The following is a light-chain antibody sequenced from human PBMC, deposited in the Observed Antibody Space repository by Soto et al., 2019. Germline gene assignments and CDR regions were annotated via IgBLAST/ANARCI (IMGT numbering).Light chain of an antibody. CDR3: QQYNNRPPVT. CDR2: AAS. J-gene: IGKJ5*01. CDR1: QSVGTK. V-gene: IGKV3-15*01. Sequence: EIVITQSPATLSVSPGEGATLTCRASQSVGTKLAWYQRKPGQAPRLLIYAASTRATGVPVRFGGSGSETEFTLTISSLQSEDFALYYCQQYNNRPPVTFGQGTRLEIK.